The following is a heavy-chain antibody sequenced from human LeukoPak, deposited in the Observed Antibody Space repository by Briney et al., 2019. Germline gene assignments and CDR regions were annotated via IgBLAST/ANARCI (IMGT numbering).Heavy chain of an antibody. J-gene: IGHJ6*03. CDR1: GFTFSSHA. V-gene: IGHV3-23*01. Sequence: GGSLRLSCAASGFTFSSHAMSWVRQAPGKGLEWVSAISGSGGSTYYADSVKGRFTISRDNSKNTLYLQMNSLRAEVTAVYYCAKETVTTPNYYYYMDAWGKGTTVTVSS. CDR2: ISGSGGST. D-gene: IGHD4-11*01. CDR3: AKETVTTPNYYYYMDA.